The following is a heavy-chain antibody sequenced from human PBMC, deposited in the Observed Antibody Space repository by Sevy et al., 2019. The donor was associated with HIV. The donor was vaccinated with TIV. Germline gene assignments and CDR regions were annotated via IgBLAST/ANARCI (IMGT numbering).Heavy chain of an antibody. CDR2: IYYTGTT. J-gene: IGHJ4*02. V-gene: IGHV4-59*01. CDR3: GGGSGLSPRVFDS. Sequence: SETLSLTCTVSGGSMSSYFWSWIRQPPGKGLEWIGYIYYTGTTNYNPSLKSRLTMSLDTSKNRFSLKLTAVTAADTAGYLCGGGSGLSPRVFDSRGQGTLVTVSS. CDR1: GGSMSSYF.